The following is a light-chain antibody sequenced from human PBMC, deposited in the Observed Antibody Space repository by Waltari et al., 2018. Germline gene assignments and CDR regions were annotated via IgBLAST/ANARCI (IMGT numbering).Light chain of an antibody. CDR1: QSVYNY. J-gene: IGKJ3*01. CDR2: DSS. V-gene: IGKV3-11*01. CDR3: QQRSHWPRT. Sequence: EIVLTQSPATLSLSPGERATLSCRASQSVYNYLAWYQQNPGQAPRLLIYDSSNRATGIPARFSGSGSGTDFTLTISSLEPEDFAVYYCQQRSHWPRTFGPGTKVDIK.